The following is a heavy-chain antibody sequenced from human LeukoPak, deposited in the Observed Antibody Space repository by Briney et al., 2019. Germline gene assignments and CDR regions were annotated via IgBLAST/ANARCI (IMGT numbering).Heavy chain of an antibody. D-gene: IGHD3-3*01. CDR3: ARELVDFWSGYHYFDY. V-gene: IGHV1-18*01. CDR2: ISAYNGNT. J-gene: IGHJ4*02. CDR1: GYTFTSYG. Sequence: ASVKVSCKASGYTFTSYGISWVRQAPGQGLEWMGWISAYNGNTNYAQKLQGRVTMTTDTSTSTAYMELRSLRSDDTAVYYCARELVDFWSGYHYFDYWGLGTLVTVSS.